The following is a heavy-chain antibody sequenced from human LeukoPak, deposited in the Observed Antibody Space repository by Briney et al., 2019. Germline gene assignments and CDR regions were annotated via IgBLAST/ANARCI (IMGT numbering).Heavy chain of an antibody. Sequence: SGTLSLTCTVSGDSISAGNYYWSWIRQPAGKGLEWVGRAYDTGSTWHSPSLKDRVTISIDTSKNQFSVNLNSVTAADTAVYFCARIVGSEGYSSGWYDYWGPGILVTVSS. V-gene: IGHV4-61*02. J-gene: IGHJ4*02. CDR2: AYDTGST. CDR1: GDSISAGNYY. D-gene: IGHD6-19*01. CDR3: ARIVGSEGYSSGWYDY.